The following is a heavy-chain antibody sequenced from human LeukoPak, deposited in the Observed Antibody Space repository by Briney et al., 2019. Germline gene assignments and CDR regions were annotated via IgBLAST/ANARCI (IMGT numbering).Heavy chain of an antibody. V-gene: IGHV3-9*01. CDR2: ISWNSGSI. CDR1: GFTFDDYA. J-gene: IGHJ4*02. Sequence: GGSLRLSCAASGFTFDDYAMHWVRQAPGKGLEWVSGISWNSGSIGYADSVKGRFTISRDNAKNSLYLQMNSLRAEDTALYYCAKDTSWNYDYFDYWGQGTLVTVSS. D-gene: IGHD1-7*01. CDR3: AKDTSWNYDYFDY.